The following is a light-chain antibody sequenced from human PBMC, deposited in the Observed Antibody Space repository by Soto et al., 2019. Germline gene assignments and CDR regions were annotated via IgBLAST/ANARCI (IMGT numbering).Light chain of an antibody. CDR3: QQRSNWPPIT. CDR1: QSVGRDY. J-gene: IGKJ5*01. CDR2: GTS. V-gene: IGKV3D-20*02. Sequence: EIVLTQSPGTLSLSPGERATLSCRASQSVGRDYLAWYQQKPGQAPRLLIHGTSYRATGIPDRFRGSGSGTDFILTISRLEPEDFAVYYCQQRSNWPPITFGQGTRLEI.